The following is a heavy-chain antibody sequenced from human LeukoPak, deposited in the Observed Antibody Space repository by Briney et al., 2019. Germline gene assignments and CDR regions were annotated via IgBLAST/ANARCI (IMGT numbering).Heavy chain of an antibody. J-gene: IGHJ4*02. V-gene: IGHV1-46*01. Sequence: GASVKVSCKASGYTFTSYYMHWVRQAPGQGLEWMGIINPSGGSTSYAQKFQGRVTMTRDMSTSTVYMELSSLKTEDTAVYYCTPHGRGDYAPLGGVDYWGQGTLVTVSS. CDR1: GYTFTSYY. CDR2: INPSGGST. CDR3: TPHGRGDYAPLGGVDY. D-gene: IGHD4-17*01.